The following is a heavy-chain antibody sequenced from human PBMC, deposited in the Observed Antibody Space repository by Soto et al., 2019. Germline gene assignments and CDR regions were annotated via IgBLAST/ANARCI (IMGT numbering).Heavy chain of an antibody. Sequence: GESLKISCKGSGYSFTSYWIGWVCQMPGKGLEWMGIIYPGDSDTRYSPSFQGQVTISADKSISTAYLQWSSLKASDTAMYYCARHGGIVVVPAAMPSSYGMDVWGQGTTVTVSS. J-gene: IGHJ6*02. D-gene: IGHD2-2*01. CDR1: GYSFTSYW. CDR3: ARHGGIVVVPAAMPSSYGMDV. CDR2: IYPGDSDT. V-gene: IGHV5-51*01.